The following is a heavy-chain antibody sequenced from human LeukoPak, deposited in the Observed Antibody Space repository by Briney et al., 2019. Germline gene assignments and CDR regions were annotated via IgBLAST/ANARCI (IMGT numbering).Heavy chain of an antibody. D-gene: IGHD1-7*01. J-gene: IGHJ4*02. V-gene: IGHV3-23*01. CDR2: ISSSSSTI. CDR3: AKVSNYQTSYYFDY. Sequence: GGSLRLSCAASGFTFSTFAMLWVRQPRGKGLEWVSYISSSSSTIYYADSVKGRFTISRDNSKNTLYLQMNSLRAEDTAVYYCAKVSNYQTSYYFDYWGQGTLVTVSS. CDR1: GFTFSTFA.